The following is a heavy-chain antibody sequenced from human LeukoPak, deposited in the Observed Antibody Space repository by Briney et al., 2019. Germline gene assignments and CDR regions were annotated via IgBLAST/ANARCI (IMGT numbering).Heavy chain of an antibody. V-gene: IGHV4-4*07. CDR1: GGSISGYY. CDR3: ARDLAGSGSY. CDR2: GYTSGGT. D-gene: IGHD3-10*01. Sequence: SETLSLTCAVSGGSISGYYWSWIRQPAGKGLEWIGRGYTSGGTNYNPSFKSRVTMSLDTSKNQFSLKLSSVTAADTAVYYCARDLAGSGSYWGQGTLVTVSS. J-gene: IGHJ4*02.